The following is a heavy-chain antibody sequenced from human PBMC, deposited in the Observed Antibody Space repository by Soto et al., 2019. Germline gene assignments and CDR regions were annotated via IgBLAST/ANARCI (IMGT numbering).Heavy chain of an antibody. J-gene: IGHJ4*02. CDR3: ARGREMEYGDYEAYFDY. CDR2: IYYSGST. D-gene: IGHD4-17*01. Sequence: QVQLQESGPGLVRPSQTLSLTCTVSGGSISSGGYYWSWIRQHPGKGLEWIGYIYYSGSTYYNPSLWSRVTIAVDTSNNQFSLKLSSVTAADTAVYYCARGREMEYGDYEAYFDYWGQGTLVTVSS. CDR1: GGSISSGGYY. V-gene: IGHV4-31*03.